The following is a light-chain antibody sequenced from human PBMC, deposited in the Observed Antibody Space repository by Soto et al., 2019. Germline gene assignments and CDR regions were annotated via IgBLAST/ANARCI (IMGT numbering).Light chain of an antibody. Sequence: EMVVTQSPATLSVSPGERATLSCRASQSVGNKVSWYQHKPGQTPRLIIYDISTRAAGFPARFSGSGYGTDFTLTISSLQSEDFAVYYCQQYNIWRSITFGQGTKVDIK. CDR3: QQYNIWRSIT. J-gene: IGKJ1*01. CDR2: DIS. V-gene: IGKV3-15*01. CDR1: QSVGNK.